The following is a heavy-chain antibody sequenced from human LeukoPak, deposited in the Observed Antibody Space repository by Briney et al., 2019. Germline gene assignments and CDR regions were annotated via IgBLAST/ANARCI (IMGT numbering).Heavy chain of an antibody. D-gene: IGHD3-3*01. V-gene: IGHV3-53*01. CDR3: ARSNTIFGVVIFDY. CDR1: GFTVSSNY. J-gene: IGHJ4*02. Sequence: GGSLRLSRAASGFTVSSNYMSWVRQAPGKGLEWVSVIYSGGSTYYADSVKGRFTISRDNSKNTLYLQMNSLRAEDTAVYYCARSNTIFGVVIFDYRGQGTLVTVSS. CDR2: IYSGGST.